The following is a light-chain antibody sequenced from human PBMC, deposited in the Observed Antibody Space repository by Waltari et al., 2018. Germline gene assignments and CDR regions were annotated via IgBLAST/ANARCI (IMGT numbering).Light chain of an antibody. Sequence: EIVLTQSPATLSLSPGERAPSSCRASQSVSSYLVWYQQKPCQAPRLLIYDASKRATGIPARFSGSGSGTDFTLTISSLEPEDFAVYYCQQRGNWPSGYTFGQGTKLEIK. V-gene: IGKV3-11*01. CDR2: DAS. CDR3: QQRGNWPSGYT. J-gene: IGKJ2*01. CDR1: QSVSSY.